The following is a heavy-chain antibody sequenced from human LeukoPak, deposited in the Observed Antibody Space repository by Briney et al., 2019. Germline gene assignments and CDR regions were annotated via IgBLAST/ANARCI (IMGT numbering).Heavy chain of an antibody. V-gene: IGHV3-7*05. CDR3: VRDLGGGLWPNAFDI. CDR2: IKQDGSEK. CDR1: GFTFSDYY. D-gene: IGHD3-16*01. Sequence: PGGSLRLSCAASGFTFSDYYMSWIRQAPGIGLEWVANIKQDGSEKYYVDSVRGRFTISRDNAKSSLYLQINSLRAEDTAVYYCVRDLGGGLWPNAFDIWGQGTMVTVSS. J-gene: IGHJ3*02.